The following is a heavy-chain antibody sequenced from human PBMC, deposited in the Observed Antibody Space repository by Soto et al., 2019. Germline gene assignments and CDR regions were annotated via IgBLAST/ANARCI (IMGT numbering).Heavy chain of an antibody. D-gene: IGHD3-9*01. Sequence: RSLTFTVSGVSIISSNHYWSWIRQPPGEGLEWIGSMYHSGNTYYNPSLNSRVTISVDTSKNQFSLKLSSVTAADTALYFCASHYFDSWTGHYTGVFYFDFWGQGALVTVSS. CDR3: ASHYFDSWTGHYTGVFYFDF. J-gene: IGHJ4*02. CDR1: GVSIISSNHY. V-gene: IGHV4-39*01. CDR2: MYHSGNT.